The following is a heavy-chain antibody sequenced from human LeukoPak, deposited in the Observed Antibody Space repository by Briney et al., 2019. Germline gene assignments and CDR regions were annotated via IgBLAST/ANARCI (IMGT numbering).Heavy chain of an antibody. CDR3: AREQLERRQDYYYGMDV. D-gene: IGHD1-1*01. J-gene: IGHJ6*02. Sequence: ASVKVSCKASGYTFTSYGISWVRQAPGQGLEWMGWISAYNGSTNYAQKLQGRVTMTTDTSTSTAYMELRSLRSGDTAVYYCAREQLERRQDYYYGMDVWGQGTTVTVSS. CDR1: GYTFTSYG. V-gene: IGHV1-18*01. CDR2: ISAYNGST.